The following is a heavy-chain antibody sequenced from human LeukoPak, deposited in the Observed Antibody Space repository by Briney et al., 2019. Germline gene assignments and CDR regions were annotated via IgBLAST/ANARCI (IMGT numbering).Heavy chain of an antibody. Sequence: GGSLRLSCAASGFTFSNYSMNWVRQAPGKGLEWVSSISSSSSYIYYADSVKGRFTISRDNAKNSLYLQMNSLRVEDTAVYYCARGFSGWSWYYDYWGQGTLVTVSS. CDR1: GFTFSNYS. CDR2: ISSSSSYI. V-gene: IGHV3-21*01. J-gene: IGHJ4*02. D-gene: IGHD6-19*01. CDR3: ARGFSGWSWYYDY.